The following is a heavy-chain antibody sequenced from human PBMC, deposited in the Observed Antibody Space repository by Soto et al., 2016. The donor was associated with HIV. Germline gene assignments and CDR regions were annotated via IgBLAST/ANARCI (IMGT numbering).Heavy chain of an antibody. Sequence: QVQLVQSGADVKKPGASVRVSCKTSGYTFTNYDINWVRQATGQGLEWMGWMNPKSGNTGSAQKFQGRVTMTRNTSITTAYMELSSLTSEDTAVYYCARGALQEWTGNYYYYYYMDVWGKGTTVTVSS. CDR2: MNPKSGNT. CDR1: GYTFTNYD. CDR3: ARGALQEWTGNYYYYYYMDV. V-gene: IGHV1-8*02. D-gene: IGHD4-4*01. J-gene: IGHJ6*03.